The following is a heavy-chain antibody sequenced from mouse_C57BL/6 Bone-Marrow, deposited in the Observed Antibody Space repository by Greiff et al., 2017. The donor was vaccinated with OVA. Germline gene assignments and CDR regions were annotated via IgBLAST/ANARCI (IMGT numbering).Heavy chain of an antibody. D-gene: IGHD1-1*01. CDR3: ARGYGSSYWYFDV. CDR1: GYTFTDYN. J-gene: IGHJ1*03. Sequence: EVKLMESGPELVKPGASVKIPCKASGYTFTDYNMDWVKQSHGKSLEWIGDINPNNGGTIYNQKFKGKATLTVDKSSSTAYMELRSLTSEDTAVYYCARGYGSSYWYFDVWGTGTTVTVSS. V-gene: IGHV1-18*01. CDR2: INPNNGGT.